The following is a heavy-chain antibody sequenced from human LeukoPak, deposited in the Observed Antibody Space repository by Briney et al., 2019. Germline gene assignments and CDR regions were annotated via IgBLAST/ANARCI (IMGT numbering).Heavy chain of an antibody. CDR2: IYYSGST. J-gene: IGHJ5*02. V-gene: IGHV4-59*08. Sequence: SETLSLTCTVSGGSISSYYWSWIRQPPGKGLEWIGYIYYSGSTNYNPSLKSRVTISVDTPKNQFSLKLSSVTAADTAVYYCARHFMGGSYNWFDPWGQGTLVTVSS. D-gene: IGHD1-26*01. CDR3: ARHFMGGSYNWFDP. CDR1: GGSISSYY.